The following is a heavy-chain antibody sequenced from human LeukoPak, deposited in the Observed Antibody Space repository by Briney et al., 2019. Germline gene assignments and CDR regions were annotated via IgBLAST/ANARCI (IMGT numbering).Heavy chain of an antibody. CDR2: ISSSSSYI. CDR1: GFTFSSYS. V-gene: IGHV3-21*01. J-gene: IGHJ6*04. CDR3: AELGITMIGGV. D-gene: IGHD3-10*02. Sequence: PGGSLRLPCAASGFTFSSYSMNWVGQAPGKGLEWVSSISSSSSYIYYADSVKGRFTISRDNAKNSLYLQMNSLRAEDTAVYYCAELGITMIGGVWGKGTTVTISS.